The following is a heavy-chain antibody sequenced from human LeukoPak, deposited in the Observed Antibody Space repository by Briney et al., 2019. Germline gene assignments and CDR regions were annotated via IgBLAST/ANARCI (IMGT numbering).Heavy chain of an antibody. Sequence: SETLSLTCTVSGGPISSSSYYWGWIRQPPGKVLEWIGSIYYSGSTYYNPSLKSRVTISVDTSKNQFSLKLSSVTAADTAVYYCARAVYSSSSQFDYWGQGTLVTVSS. J-gene: IGHJ4*02. CDR2: IYYSGST. D-gene: IGHD6-6*01. CDR3: ARAVYSSSSQFDY. V-gene: IGHV4-39*07. CDR1: GGPISSSSYY.